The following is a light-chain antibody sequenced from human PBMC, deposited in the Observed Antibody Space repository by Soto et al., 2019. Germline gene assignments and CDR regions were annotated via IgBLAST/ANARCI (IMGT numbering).Light chain of an antibody. CDR2: RNN. Sequence: QSVLTQPPSTSGTPGQRVTISCSGSSSNIGSNTVNWYQQLPGTAPKLLIYRNNQRPSGVPDRFSGSKSGTSASLAISGLQSEDEADYYCAAWDGSLKGYVFATGTK. J-gene: IGLJ1*01. CDR3: AAWDGSLKGYV. CDR1: SSNIGSNT. V-gene: IGLV1-44*01.